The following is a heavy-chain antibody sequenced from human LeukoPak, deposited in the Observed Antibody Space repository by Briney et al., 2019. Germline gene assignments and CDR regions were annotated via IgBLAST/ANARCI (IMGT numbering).Heavy chain of an antibody. CDR1: GGSISSSSYY. CDR3: AIQPAGYGSGSYYFDY. D-gene: IGHD3-10*01. J-gene: IGHJ4*02. Sequence: SETLSLTCTVSGGSISSSSYYWGWIRQPPGKGLEWIGSIYYSGSTYYNPSLKSRVTISVDTSKNQFSLKLSSVTAADTAVYYCAIQPAGYGSGSYYFDYWGQGTLVTVSS. CDR2: IYYSGST. V-gene: IGHV4-39*07.